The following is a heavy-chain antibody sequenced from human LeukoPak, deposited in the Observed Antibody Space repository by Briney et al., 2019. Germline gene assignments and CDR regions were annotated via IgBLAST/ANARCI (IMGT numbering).Heavy chain of an antibody. CDR2: MNPNSGNT. V-gene: IGHV1-8*01. Sequence: ASVKVSCKASGYTFTSYDINWVRQATGQGLGWMGWMNPNSGNTGYAQKFQGRVTKTRNTSISTAYMELSSLRSEDTAVYYCARGYSFPCCGDVWGQGTTVTVSS. CDR1: GYTFTSYD. D-gene: IGHD5-18*01. CDR3: ARGYSFPCCGDV. J-gene: IGHJ6*02.